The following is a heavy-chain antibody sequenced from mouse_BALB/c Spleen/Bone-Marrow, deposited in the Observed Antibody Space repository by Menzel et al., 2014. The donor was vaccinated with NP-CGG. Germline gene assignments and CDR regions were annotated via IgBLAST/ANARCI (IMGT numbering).Heavy chain of an antibody. V-gene: IGHV14-3*02. Sequence: VQLQQPGAELVKPGASVKLSCTASGFNIKDTYIHWVKQRPEQGLEWIGRIGPANGNTKYGPKFQGRATVTTDTSSNTASLQLSDLTSEDTAVYYCARSGDGPFAYWGQGTLVTVSA. CDR3: ARSGDGPFAY. CDR2: IGPANGNT. J-gene: IGHJ3*01. CDR1: GFNIKDTY. D-gene: IGHD2-3*01.